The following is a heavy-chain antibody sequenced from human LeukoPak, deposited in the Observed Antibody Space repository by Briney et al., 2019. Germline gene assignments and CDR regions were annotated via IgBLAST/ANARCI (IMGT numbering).Heavy chain of an antibody. V-gene: IGHV3-23*01. CDR2: ISGSGGST. CDR3: VKSGGWLFTSLDY. D-gene: IGHD3-9*01. CDR1: GFTFSSYA. Sequence: GGSLRLSCAASGFTFSSYAMSWVRQAPGKGLEWVSAISGSGGSTYYADSVKGRFTISRDNSKNTLYLQMNSLRAEDTAVYYCVKSGGWLFTSLDYWGQGTLVTVSS. J-gene: IGHJ4*02.